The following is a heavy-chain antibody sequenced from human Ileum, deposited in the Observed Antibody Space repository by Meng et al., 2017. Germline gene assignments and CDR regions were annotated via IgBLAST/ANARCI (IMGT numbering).Heavy chain of an antibody. D-gene: IGHD3-16*02. Sequence: SETLSLTCAVYGGSFSGYYWNWIRQPPGKGLEWIGEINRSGSTNSNPSLKSRVTISGDTSKNQFSLQLTSVTAADTAVYYCARGPVDYDYVWGSYRRVFDIWGQGTMVTVSS. CDR1: GGSFSGYY. CDR2: INRSGST. V-gene: IGHV4-34*01. J-gene: IGHJ3*02. CDR3: ARGPVDYDYVWGSYRRVFDI.